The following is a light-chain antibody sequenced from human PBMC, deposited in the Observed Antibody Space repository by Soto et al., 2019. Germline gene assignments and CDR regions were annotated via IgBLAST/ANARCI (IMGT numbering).Light chain of an antibody. CDR1: SSDAGGYNY. V-gene: IGLV2-14*01. J-gene: IGLJ1*01. CDR2: EVS. Sequence: QSALTQPASVSGSPGQSITISCTGTSSDAGGYNYISWYQHHPGKAPKLLIYEVSNRPSGVSYRFSGSKSGNTASLTISGLQAEDEADYYCSAYTSSSTVFGTGTKVTVL. CDR3: SAYTSSSTV.